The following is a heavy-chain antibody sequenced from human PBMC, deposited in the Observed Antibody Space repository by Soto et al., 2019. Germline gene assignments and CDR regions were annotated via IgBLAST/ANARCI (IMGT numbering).Heavy chain of an antibody. J-gene: IGHJ4*02. CDR1: GGSISSGDYY. V-gene: IGHV4-30-4*01. Sequence: PSETLSLTCTVSGGSISSGDYYWSWIRQPPGKGLEWIGYIYYSGSTYYNPSLKSRVTISVDTSKNQFSLKLSSVTAADTAVYYCARGALGYYFDYWGQGTLVTVSS. CDR3: ARGALGYYFDY. CDR2: IYYSGST. D-gene: IGHD3-22*01.